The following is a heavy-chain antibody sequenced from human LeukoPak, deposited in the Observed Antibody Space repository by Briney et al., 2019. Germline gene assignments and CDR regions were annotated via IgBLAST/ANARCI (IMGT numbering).Heavy chain of an antibody. Sequence: PGGSLRLSCAASGFTVSSNYMSWVRQAPGKGLEWVSVIYSGGSTYYADSVKGRFTISRDNSKNTLYLQMNSLRAEDTAVYYCARDAEQQLVYYYYYYYMDVWGKGTTVTVSS. CDR2: IYSGGST. CDR3: ARDAEQQLVYYYYYYYMDV. V-gene: IGHV3-53*01. J-gene: IGHJ6*03. D-gene: IGHD6-13*01. CDR1: GFTVSSNY.